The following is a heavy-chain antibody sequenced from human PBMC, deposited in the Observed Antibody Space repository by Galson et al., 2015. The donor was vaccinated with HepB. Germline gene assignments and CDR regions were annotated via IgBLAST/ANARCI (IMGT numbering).Heavy chain of an antibody. CDR2: INHSGKT. Sequence: SETLSLTCTVSGGSMRSSSFYWGWIRQPPGKGPEWIGNINHSGKTYYNPSLKRRVTISVHTSNNKFSLEVSSVTAADTAIYYCAREETVTVYGVVTQRYGMDVWGQGTTVTVSS. J-gene: IGHJ6*02. CDR3: AREETVTVYGVVTQRYGMDV. CDR1: GGSMRSSSFY. V-gene: IGHV4-39*07. D-gene: IGHD3-3*01.